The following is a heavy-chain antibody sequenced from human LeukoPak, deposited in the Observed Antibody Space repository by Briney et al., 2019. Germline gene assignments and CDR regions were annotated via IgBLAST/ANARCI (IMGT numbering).Heavy chain of an antibody. J-gene: IGHJ6*02. V-gene: IGHV1-2*02. Sequence: GASVKVSCKASGYTFTGYYMHWVRQAPGQGLAWMGWINPNSGGTNYAQKFQGRVTMTRDTSISTAYMELSRLRSDDTAVYYCAREGQQLVLGGMDVWGQGTTVTVSS. CDR2: INPNSGGT. CDR1: GYTFTGYY. CDR3: AREGQQLVLGGMDV. D-gene: IGHD6-13*01.